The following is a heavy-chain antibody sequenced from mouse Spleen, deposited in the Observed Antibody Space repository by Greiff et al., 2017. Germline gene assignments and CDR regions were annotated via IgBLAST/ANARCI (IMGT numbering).Heavy chain of an antibody. D-gene: IGHD1-1*01. V-gene: IGHV3-6*01. CDR3: ASFTTVVFDY. CDR2: ISYDGSN. CDR1: GYSITSGYY. Sequence: EVQLQQSGPGLVKPSQSLSLTCSVTGYSITSGYYWNWIRQFPGNKLEWMGYISYDGSNNYNPSLKNRISITRDTSKNQFFLKLNSVTTEDTATYYCASFTTVVFDYWGQGTTLTVSS. J-gene: IGHJ2*01.